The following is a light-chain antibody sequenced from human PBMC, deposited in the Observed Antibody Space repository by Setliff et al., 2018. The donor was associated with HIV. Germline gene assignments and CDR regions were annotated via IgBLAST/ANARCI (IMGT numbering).Light chain of an antibody. J-gene: IGLJ1*01. CDR3: CSYAGSYTFV. CDR2: DVS. V-gene: IGLV2-11*01. Sequence: QSVLAQPRSVSGSRGQSVILSCTGASNDVGAYDYDSWYQQHPGKTPKLIIYDVSKRPSGVPARFSGFKSGNTASLTIFGLQPEDEADYYCCSYAGSYTFVFGTGTKSPS. CDR1: SNDVGAYDY.